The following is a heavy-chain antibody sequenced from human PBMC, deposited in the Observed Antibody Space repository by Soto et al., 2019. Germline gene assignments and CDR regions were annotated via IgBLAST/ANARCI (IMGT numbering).Heavy chain of an antibody. V-gene: IGHV3-21*02. CDR2: ITTASTSI. CDR1: GFTFSSYS. D-gene: IGHD6-19*01. Sequence: EVQLVESGGGLVKPGGSLRLSCIASGFTFSSYSMNWVRQAPGKGLEWVSSITTASTSIYYADSVKGRFTISRDNAKNSLFLQLNCLRVEDTAVYYCARVQWLASHIWGQGTMVNVSS. CDR3: ARVQWLASHI. J-gene: IGHJ3*02.